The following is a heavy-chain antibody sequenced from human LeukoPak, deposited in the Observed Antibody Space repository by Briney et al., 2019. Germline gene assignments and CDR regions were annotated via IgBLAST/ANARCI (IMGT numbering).Heavy chain of an antibody. CDR3: ARGLDYYDSSGYLDY. Sequence: GGSLRLSRAASGFTFSSYGMHWVRQAPGKGLEWVAVIWYDGSNKYYADSVKGRFTISRDNSKNTLYLQMNSLRAEDTAVYYCARGLDYYDSSGYLDYWGQGTLVTVSS. J-gene: IGHJ4*02. V-gene: IGHV3-33*01. CDR1: GFTFSSYG. CDR2: IWYDGSNK. D-gene: IGHD3-22*01.